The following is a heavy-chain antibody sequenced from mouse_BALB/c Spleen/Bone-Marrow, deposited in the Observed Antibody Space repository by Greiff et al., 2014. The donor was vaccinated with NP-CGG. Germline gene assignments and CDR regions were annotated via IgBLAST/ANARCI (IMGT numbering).Heavy chain of an antibody. V-gene: IGHV14-3*02. CDR1: GFNIKDTY. D-gene: IGHD1-1*01. Sequence: VQLQQSGAELVKPGASVKLSCTASGFNIKDTYMHWVKQRPEQGLEWIGRIDPANGNTKYDPKFQGKATITADTSSNTAYLQLSSLTSEDTAVYYCASYYYGSSHGFAYWGQGTLVTVSA. CDR3: ASYYYGSSHGFAY. J-gene: IGHJ3*01. CDR2: IDPANGNT.